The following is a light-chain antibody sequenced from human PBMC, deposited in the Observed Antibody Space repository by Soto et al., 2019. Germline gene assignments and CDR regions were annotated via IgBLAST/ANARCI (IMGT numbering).Light chain of an antibody. Sequence: QSVLTQPASVSGSPGQSITISCTGTSSDVGGYNYVSWYQQHPGKAPKLMIYEVSNRPSGVSNRFSGSESGNTASPTISGLQAEDEADYYCSSYTSSSTYVFGTGTKVTVL. CDR3: SSYTSSSTYV. CDR1: SSDVGGYNY. V-gene: IGLV2-14*01. J-gene: IGLJ1*01. CDR2: EVS.